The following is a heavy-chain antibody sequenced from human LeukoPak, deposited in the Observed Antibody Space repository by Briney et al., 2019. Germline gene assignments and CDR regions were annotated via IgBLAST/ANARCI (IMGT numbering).Heavy chain of an antibody. CDR3: AKDLERHIVVVTASAVDS. D-gene: IGHD2-21*02. CDR2: IYSGGST. Sequence: GGSLRLSCAASGVTVSTNYMSWVRQAPGKGLEWVSVIYSGGSTYYADSVKGRFTISRDNSKNTLYLQMNSLRAEDTAVYYCAKDLERHIVVVTASAVDSWGQGTLVTVSS. V-gene: IGHV3-53*01. CDR1: GVTVSTNY. J-gene: IGHJ4*02.